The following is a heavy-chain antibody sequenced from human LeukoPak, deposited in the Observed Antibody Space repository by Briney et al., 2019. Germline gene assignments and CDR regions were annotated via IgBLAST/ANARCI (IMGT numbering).Heavy chain of an antibody. J-gene: IGHJ4*03. V-gene: IGHV4-39*07. D-gene: IGHD4-17*01. CDR1: GGSISSSSYY. CDR3: ARAGPDYYGDYVNFDY. CDR2: ICYSGST. Sequence: SETLSLTCTVSGGSISSSSYYWGWIRQPPGKGLEWIGSICYSGSTYYNPSLMSRVTISVDTSKNQFSLKLSSVTAADTAVYYCARAGPDYYGDYVNFDYWGKGTTVTVSS.